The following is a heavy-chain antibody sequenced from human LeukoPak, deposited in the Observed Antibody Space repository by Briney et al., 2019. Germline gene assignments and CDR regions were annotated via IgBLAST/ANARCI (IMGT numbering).Heavy chain of an antibody. CDR1: GGTFSSYA. CDR2: IIPILGIA. Sequence: GSSVKVSCKASGGTFSSYAISWVRQAPGQGLEWMGRIIPILGIANYAQKFQGRVTITADKSTSTAYMELSSLRSDDTAMYYCAREGDGYINGNFDYWGQGTLVTVSS. J-gene: IGHJ4*02. V-gene: IGHV1-69*04. D-gene: IGHD5-24*01. CDR3: AREGDGYINGNFDY.